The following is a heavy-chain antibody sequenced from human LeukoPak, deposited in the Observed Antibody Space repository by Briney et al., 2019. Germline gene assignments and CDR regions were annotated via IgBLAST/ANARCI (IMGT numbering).Heavy chain of an antibody. CDR1: GYTFTSYY. D-gene: IGHD5-18*01. Sequence: GASVKVSCKASGYTFTSYYMHWVRQAPGQGLEWMGIINPSGGSTSYAQKFQGRVTMTRDTSTSTVYMELSSLRSEDTAVYYCARIPLDGYSYGVNYYYGMDVWGQGTTVTVSS. V-gene: IGHV1-46*01. J-gene: IGHJ6*02. CDR2: INPSGGST. CDR3: ARIPLDGYSYGVNYYYGMDV.